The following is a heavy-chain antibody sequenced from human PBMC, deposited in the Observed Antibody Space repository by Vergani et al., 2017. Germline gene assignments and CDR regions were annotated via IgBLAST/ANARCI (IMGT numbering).Heavy chain of an antibody. CDR2: INSDGSST. J-gene: IGHJ6*02. D-gene: IGHD1-7*01. CDR3: TTYRTRGVYYYYYGMDV. Sequence: EVQLVESGGGLVQPGGSLRLSCAASGFTFSSYWMHWVRQAPGKGLVWVSRINSDGSSTSYADSVKGRFTISRDNAKNTLYLQMNSLRAEDTAVYYCTTYRTRGVYYYYYGMDVWGQGTTVTVSS. V-gene: IGHV3-74*01. CDR1: GFTFSSYW.